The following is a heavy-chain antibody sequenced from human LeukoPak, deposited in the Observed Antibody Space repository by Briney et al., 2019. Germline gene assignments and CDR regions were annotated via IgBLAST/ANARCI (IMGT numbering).Heavy chain of an antibody. J-gene: IGHJ3*02. CDR3: ARATYDYGDFPYAFDI. V-gene: IGHV4-34*01. CDR1: GGSFSGYY. D-gene: IGHD4-17*01. CDR2: INHSGST. Sequence: SETLSLTCAVYGGSFSGYYWSWIRQPPGKGLEWIGEINHSGSTNYNPSLKSRVTISVDTSKNQFSLKLSSVTAADTAVYYCARATYDYGDFPYAFDIWGQGTMATVSS.